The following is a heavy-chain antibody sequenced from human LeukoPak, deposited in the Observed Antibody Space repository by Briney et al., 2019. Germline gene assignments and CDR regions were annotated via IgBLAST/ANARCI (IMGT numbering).Heavy chain of an antibody. Sequence: GGSPRLSCAASGFTFSSYAMSWVRQAPGKRLEWVSAISGSGGSTYYADSVKGRFTISRDNSKNTLYLQMNSLRAADTAVYYCAKISGFFDYWGQGTLVTVSS. CDR3: AKISGFFDY. CDR1: GFTFSSYA. V-gene: IGHV3-23*01. J-gene: IGHJ4*02. D-gene: IGHD5-12*01. CDR2: ISGSGGST.